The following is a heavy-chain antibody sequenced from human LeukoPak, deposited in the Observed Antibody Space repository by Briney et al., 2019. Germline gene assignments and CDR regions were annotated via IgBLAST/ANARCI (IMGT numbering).Heavy chain of an antibody. V-gene: IGHV5-51*01. CDR1: GYSFTSYW. J-gene: IGHJ5*02. D-gene: IGHD4-23*01. CDR3: ARSRTTVAWWFDP. Sequence: GESLKISCKGSGYSFTSYWIGWVRQMPGKGLEWMGIIYPGDSDTRYSPSFQGQVTISADKSNSTAYLQWSSLKASDTAMYFCARSRTTVAWWFDPWGQGTLVTVSS. CDR2: IYPGDSDT.